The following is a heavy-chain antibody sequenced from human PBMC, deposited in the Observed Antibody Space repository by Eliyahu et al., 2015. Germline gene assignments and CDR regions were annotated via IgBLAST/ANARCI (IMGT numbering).Heavy chain of an antibody. CDR2: IYHSGST. CDR1: GYSISSGYX. D-gene: IGHD3-9*01. CDR3: ARGCEWGLTGYWPHGGYYFDY. Sequence: QVQLQESGPGLVKPSETLSLTCAVSGYSISSGYXXGWIRQPPGKGLEWIGSIYHSGSTYYNPSLKSRVTISVDTSKNQFSLKLSSVTAADTAVYYCARGCEWGLTGYWPHGGYYFDYWGQGTLVTVSS. J-gene: IGHJ4*02. V-gene: IGHV4-38-2*01.